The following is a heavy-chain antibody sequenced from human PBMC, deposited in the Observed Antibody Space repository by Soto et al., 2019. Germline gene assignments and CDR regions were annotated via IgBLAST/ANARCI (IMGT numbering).Heavy chain of an antibody. Sequence: ASVKVSCKASGYTFTNYAIHWVRQGPGQRLEWMGWINAGNGKTKYSQKFQGRVTITRDTSASTAYMELSSLRSEDTAVYYCARDGAVAGNTNFDYWGRGTLVTVSS. CDR2: INAGNGKT. CDR3: ARDGAVAGNTNFDY. V-gene: IGHV1-3*01. D-gene: IGHD6-19*01. J-gene: IGHJ4*02. CDR1: GYTFTNYA.